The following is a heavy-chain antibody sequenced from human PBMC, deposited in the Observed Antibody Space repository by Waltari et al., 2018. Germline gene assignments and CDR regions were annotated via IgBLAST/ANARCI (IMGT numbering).Heavy chain of an antibody. Sequence: QVQLQQWGAGLLKPSETLSLTCAVYGGSFSGYYWRWIRQPPGKVLELIGELNHSGSNNYNPSLKSRVTRSVDTSKNQFSRKLSSVTAADTAVYYCARGISGWSLWYWGQGTLVTVSS. V-gene: IGHV4-34*01. D-gene: IGHD6-19*01. CDR1: GGSFSGYY. CDR3: ARGISGWSLWY. J-gene: IGHJ4*02. CDR2: LNHSGSN.